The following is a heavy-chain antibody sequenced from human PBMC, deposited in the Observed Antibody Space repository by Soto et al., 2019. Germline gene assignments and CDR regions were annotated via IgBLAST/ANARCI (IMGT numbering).Heavy chain of an antibody. V-gene: IGHV3-23*01. CDR2: VSIGGST. CDR1: GFTFSSYA. CDR3: AKRRGAGGHFDY. D-gene: IGHD2-15*01. Sequence: DVQLLESGGGLVQPEGSLRLSCAASGFTFSSYAMGWVRQGPGKGLEWVAVVSIGGSTHYADSVRGRFTISRDNTKKTLSLKINSLTAEATAVYCCAKRRGAGGHFDYWGQGALVTVSS. J-gene: IGHJ4*02.